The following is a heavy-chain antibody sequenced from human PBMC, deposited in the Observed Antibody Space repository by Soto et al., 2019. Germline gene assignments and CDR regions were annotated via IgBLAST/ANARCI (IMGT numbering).Heavy chain of an antibody. J-gene: IGHJ6*02. CDR2: ITSNSDTI. V-gene: IGHV3-48*03. Sequence: GGSLRLSCVFSGFAFSSYEMNWVRQAPGRGLVWLSHITSNSDTIYYTDSVRGRFTISRDNAMNSLFLQMNSLRADDTATYYCARGGYDFTRSGYCLYYYAMDVWGQGTSVTVSS. CDR3: ARGGYDFTRSGYCLYYYAMDV. CDR1: GFAFSSYE. D-gene: IGHD3-22*01.